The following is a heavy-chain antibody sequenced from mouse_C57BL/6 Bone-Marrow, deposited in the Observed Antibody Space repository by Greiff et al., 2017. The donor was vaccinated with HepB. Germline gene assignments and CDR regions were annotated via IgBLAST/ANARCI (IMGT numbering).Heavy chain of an antibody. V-gene: IGHV1-63*01. CDR1: GYTFTNYW. Sequence: VKLMESGAELVRPGTSVKMSCKASGYTFTNYWIGWAKQRPGHGLEWIGDIYPGGGYTNYNEKFKGKATLTADKSSSTAYMQFSSLTSEDSAIYYCARRNHYSYAMDYWGQGTSVTVSS. CDR2: IYPGGGYT. J-gene: IGHJ4*01. CDR3: ARRNHYSYAMDY.